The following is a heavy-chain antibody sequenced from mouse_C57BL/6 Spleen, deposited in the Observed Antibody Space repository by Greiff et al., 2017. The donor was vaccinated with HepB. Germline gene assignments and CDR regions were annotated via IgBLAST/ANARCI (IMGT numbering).Heavy chain of an antibody. CDR1: GYTFTSYW. Sequence: QVQLQQPGAELVMPGASVKLSCKASGYTFTSYWMHWVKQRPGQGLEWIGEIDPSDSYTNYNQKFKGKSTLTVDKSSSTAYMQLSSLTSEDSAVYYCAREDYYGSSYGFAYWGQGTLVTVSA. J-gene: IGHJ3*01. V-gene: IGHV1-69*01. D-gene: IGHD1-1*01. CDR3: AREDYYGSSYGFAY. CDR2: IDPSDSYT.